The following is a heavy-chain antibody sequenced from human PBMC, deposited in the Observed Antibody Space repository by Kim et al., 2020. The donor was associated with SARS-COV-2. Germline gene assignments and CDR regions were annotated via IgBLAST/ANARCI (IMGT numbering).Heavy chain of an antibody. D-gene: IGHD2-21*02. Sequence: DSVKGRFTISRDNSKNTLYLQMNSLRAEDTAVYYCARESRLMVVTAIGDYWGQGTLVTVSS. J-gene: IGHJ4*02. V-gene: IGHV3-30*01. CDR3: ARESRLMVVTAIGDY.